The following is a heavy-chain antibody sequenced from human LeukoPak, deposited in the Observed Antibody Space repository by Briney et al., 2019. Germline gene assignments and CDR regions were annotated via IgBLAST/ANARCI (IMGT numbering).Heavy chain of an antibody. J-gene: IGHJ4*02. CDR2: IIPIFGTA. CDR3: ARVADIRYGGKRYYFDY. V-gene: IGHV1-69*06. D-gene: IGHD4-23*01. Sequence: GASVKVSCKASGGTFNSYAISWVRQAPGQGLEWMGGIIPIFGTANYAQKFQGRVTITADKSTSTAYMELSSLRSEDTAVYYCARVADIRYGGKRYYFDYWGQGTLVTVSS. CDR1: GGTFNSYA.